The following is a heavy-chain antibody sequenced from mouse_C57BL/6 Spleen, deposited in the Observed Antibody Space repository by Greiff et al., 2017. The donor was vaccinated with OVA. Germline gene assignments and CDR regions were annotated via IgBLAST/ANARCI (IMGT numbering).Heavy chain of an antibody. Sequence: VQVVESDAELVKPGASVKISCKASGYTFTDYTIHWMKQRPEQGLEWIGYIYPRDGSTKYNEKFKGKATLTADKSSSTAYMQLNSLTSEDSAVYFCARDYGSSYWYFDVWGTGTTVTVSS. CDR3: ARDYGSSYWYFDV. V-gene: IGHV1-78*01. CDR2: IYPRDGST. J-gene: IGHJ1*03. CDR1: GYTFTDYT. D-gene: IGHD1-1*01.